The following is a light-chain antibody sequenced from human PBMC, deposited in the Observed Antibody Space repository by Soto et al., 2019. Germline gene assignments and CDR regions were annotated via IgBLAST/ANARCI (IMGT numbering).Light chain of an antibody. Sequence: EIVMTQSPATLSVSPGERATLSCRASQSVSSNLAWYQQKPGQAPRLLIYGASTRATGIPARFSGSGSGTDFTLTISGLEPEDFAVYYCQQYNSWPPITFGQGTRLEI. CDR1: QSVSSN. CDR3: QQYNSWPPIT. J-gene: IGKJ5*01. V-gene: IGKV3-15*01. CDR2: GAS.